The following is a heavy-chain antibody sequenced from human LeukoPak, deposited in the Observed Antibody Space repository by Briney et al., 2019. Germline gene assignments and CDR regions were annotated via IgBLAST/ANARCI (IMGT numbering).Heavy chain of an antibody. Sequence: GWSLRLSCPASGFTFSRYAMHWVGQAPGTGREGVAVISYYGSDKYSADSVNGRFTVSRDNSKNTLYLQMNSLRAEDTAVYYCARDPDIEAAYYFDYWGQGTLVTVSS. CDR3: ARDPDIEAAYYFDY. CDR1: GFTFSRYA. CDR2: ISYYGSDK. V-gene: IGHV3-30*04. D-gene: IGHD6-25*01. J-gene: IGHJ4*02.